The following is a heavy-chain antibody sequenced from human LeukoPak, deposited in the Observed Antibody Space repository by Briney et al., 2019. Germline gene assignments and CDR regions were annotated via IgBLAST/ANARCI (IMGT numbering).Heavy chain of an antibody. J-gene: IGHJ4*02. CDR1: GGSISSSSYY. CDR2: IYYSECT. D-gene: IGHD3-22*01. V-gene: IGHV4-39*07. Sequence: SETLSLTCTVSGGSISSSSYYWGWIRQPPGKGLEWIGSIYYSECTYYNPSLKSRVTISVDTSKNQFSLTLSSVTAADTAVYYCARDLLYYYDSSGYYQPADYWGQGTLVTVSS. CDR3: ARDLLYYYDSSGYYQPADY.